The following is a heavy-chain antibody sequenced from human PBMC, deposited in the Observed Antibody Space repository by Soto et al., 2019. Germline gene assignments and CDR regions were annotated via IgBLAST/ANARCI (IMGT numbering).Heavy chain of an antibody. J-gene: IGHJ4*02. CDR2: IWNDGSDE. Sequence: GGSLRLSCVASGFDFSAYGMHWVRQAPGKGLEWVAIIWNDGSDEFYADSVKGRFTIFGDNYRGILYLQMNTLRVEDTAVYFCVRGKNSNDFDYWGQGTLVTVSS. CDR3: VRGKNSNDFDY. CDR1: GFDFSAYG. V-gene: IGHV3-33*01. D-gene: IGHD2-15*01.